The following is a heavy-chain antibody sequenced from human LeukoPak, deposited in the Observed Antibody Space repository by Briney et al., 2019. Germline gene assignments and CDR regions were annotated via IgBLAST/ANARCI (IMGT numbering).Heavy chain of an antibody. V-gene: IGHV1-18*01. D-gene: IGHD3-10*01. Sequence: ASVKVSCKASGYTFTSYAFSWVRQAPGQGLEWMGWINTNNGNTNYVQRLQGRVTMTTDTSTSTAYMELRSLRSDDTAVYYCARGVRMVRGIYYFDYWGQGTLVTVSS. CDR1: GYTFTSYA. CDR3: ARGVRMVRGIYYFDY. CDR2: INTNNGNT. J-gene: IGHJ4*02.